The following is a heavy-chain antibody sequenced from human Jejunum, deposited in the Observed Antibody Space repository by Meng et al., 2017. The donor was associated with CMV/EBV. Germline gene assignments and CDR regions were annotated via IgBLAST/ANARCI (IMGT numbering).Heavy chain of an antibody. V-gene: IGHV3-74*01. J-gene: IGHJ6*02. CDR1: LSDYW. Sequence: LSDYWMDWVRQVPGKGLVWVSLINSDGSNTSYADSVKGRFTISRDNAKNTLYLQMNSLRAEDTAIYYCARIGRIAVAGTSNYGMDVWGQGTTVTVSS. D-gene: IGHD6-19*01. CDR3: ARIGRIAVAGTSNYGMDV. CDR2: INSDGSNT.